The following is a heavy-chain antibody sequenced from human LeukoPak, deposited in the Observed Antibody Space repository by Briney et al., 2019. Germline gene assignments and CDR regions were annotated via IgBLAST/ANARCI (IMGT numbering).Heavy chain of an antibody. J-gene: IGHJ4*02. V-gene: IGHV4-38-2*01. CDR2: FFLKGST. Sequence: SETLSLTCAVYGGSSSPYYWGWIRQPPGKGLEWIGSFFLKGSTYYNPSLKSRVTISVDTSKNQFSLTLSSVTAADTAVYYCARVARCTSCFDVDYWGQGTLVTVSS. CDR1: GGSSSPYY. D-gene: IGHD2-2*01. CDR3: ARVARCTSCFDVDY.